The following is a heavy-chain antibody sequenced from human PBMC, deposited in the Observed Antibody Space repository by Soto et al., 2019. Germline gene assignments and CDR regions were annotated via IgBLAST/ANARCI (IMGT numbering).Heavy chain of an antibody. D-gene: IGHD2-21*01. V-gene: IGHV1-2*02. Sequence: QVQLVQSAAEVKKPGASVKVSCEASGYTFTDYFIHWVRQAPGQGLEWIGWINPYSGGADLSQKFQGRVTMTRDTSISTAYMEVSSLRSDDTAVFYCARLMHYSHSGGSSHSGFDMWGQGTLVTVSS. CDR2: INPYSGGA. CDR1: GYTFTDYF. CDR3: ARLMHYSHSGGSSHSGFDM. J-gene: IGHJ3*02.